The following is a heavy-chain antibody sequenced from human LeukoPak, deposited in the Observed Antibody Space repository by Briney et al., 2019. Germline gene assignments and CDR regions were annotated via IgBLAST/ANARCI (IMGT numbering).Heavy chain of an antibody. CDR2: IASKTDGGTT. Sequence: PGGSLRLSCAASGFTFSSYAMSWVRQAPGKGLEWVGRIASKTDGGTTDYAAPVKGRFTISRDDSKNTLFLQMNSLKTEDTAVYYCTTGIRGDCGQGTLVTVSS. V-gene: IGHV3-15*04. CDR3: TTGIRGD. J-gene: IGHJ4*02. CDR1: GFTFSSYA.